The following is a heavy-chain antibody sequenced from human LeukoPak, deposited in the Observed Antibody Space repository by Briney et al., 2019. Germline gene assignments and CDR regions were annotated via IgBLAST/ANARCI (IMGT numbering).Heavy chain of an antibody. CDR1: GFTFDDYG. Sequence: GGSLRLSCAASGFTFDDYGMSWVRQAPGKGLEWVSTISRGGVTTYYADSVKGRFTISRDNSKNTVYLQMNRLRAEDTAIYYCAKRAIDSSGYDYYFDYWGQGTLVTVSS. CDR2: ISRGGVTT. CDR3: AKRAIDSSGYDYYFDY. V-gene: IGHV3-23*01. D-gene: IGHD3-22*01. J-gene: IGHJ4*02.